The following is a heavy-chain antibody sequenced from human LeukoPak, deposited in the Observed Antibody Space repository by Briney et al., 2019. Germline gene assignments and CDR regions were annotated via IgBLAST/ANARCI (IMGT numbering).Heavy chain of an antibody. D-gene: IGHD5-24*01. V-gene: IGHV3-9*01. CDR3: ARRPIGWDGYNFDY. CDR1: GFTFDDYA. J-gene: IGHJ4*02. CDR2: ISWNSGSI. Sequence: PGRSLRLSCAASGFTFDDYAMHWVRQAPGKGLEWVSGISWNSGSIGYADSVKGRFTISRDNAKNSLYLQMNSLRAEDTAVYYCARRPIGWDGYNFDYWGQGTLVTVSS.